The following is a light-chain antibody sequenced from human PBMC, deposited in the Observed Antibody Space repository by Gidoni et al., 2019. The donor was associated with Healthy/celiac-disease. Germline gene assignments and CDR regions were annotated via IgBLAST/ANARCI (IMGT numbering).Light chain of an antibody. CDR2: DAS. J-gene: IGKJ1*01. V-gene: IGKV3-11*01. CDR1: PSVSSY. Sequence: EIVLTQPPATLSLSPGERATLSCRASPSVSSYLAWYQQKPGQAPRLLIYDASNRATGIPARFSGSGSGTDFTLTISSLEPEDFAVYYCQQRSNWRTWTFXQXTKVEIK. CDR3: QQRSNWRTWT.